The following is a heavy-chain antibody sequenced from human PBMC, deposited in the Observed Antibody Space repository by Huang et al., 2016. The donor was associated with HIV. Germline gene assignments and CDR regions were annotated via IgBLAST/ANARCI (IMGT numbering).Heavy chain of an antibody. Sequence: QLQLQESGPGLVRPSETLSLICTVSGGSITDSNYYWGWIRQPPGKGLEWIGSIYYSGDTEYNPSLKRRVTRSVDTSKNRFSLDIRSVAVADTAIYYCARHFGSWSGYFDSWGQGTLVPVSS. CDR3: ARHFGSWSGYFDS. CDR2: IYYSGDT. V-gene: IGHV4-39*01. CDR1: GGSITDSNYY. J-gene: IGHJ4*02. D-gene: IGHD3-10*01.